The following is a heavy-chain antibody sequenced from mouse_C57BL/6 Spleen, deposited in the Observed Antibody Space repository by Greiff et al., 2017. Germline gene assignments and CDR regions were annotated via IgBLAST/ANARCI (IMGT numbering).Heavy chain of an antibody. CDR1: GYAFSSYW. D-gene: IGHD4-1*01. CDR3: ARGTGNNAMDY. J-gene: IGHJ4*01. CDR2: IYPGDGDT. Sequence: VQLQQSGAELVKPGASVKISCKASGYAFSSYWMNWVKQRPGKGLEWIGQIYPGDGDTNYNGKFKGKATLTADRSSSTAYMQLSSLTSEDSAVYFCARGTGNNAMDYWGQGTSVTVSS. V-gene: IGHV1-80*01.